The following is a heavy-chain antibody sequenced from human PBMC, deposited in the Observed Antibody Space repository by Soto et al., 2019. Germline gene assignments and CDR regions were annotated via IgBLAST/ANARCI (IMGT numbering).Heavy chain of an antibody. J-gene: IGHJ6*03. CDR1: GGSISSYY. Sequence: SETLSLTCTVSGGSISSYYWSWIRQTPGKGLEWIGHIFYTGITKYNSSLRSRVTISLATSKTQFSLTLKSVTAADTAVYYCARRGFGLFYYGTSGYPDFYYYNMDVWGQGTTVTVSS. CDR2: IFYTGIT. CDR3: ARRGFGLFYYGTSGYPDFYYYNMDV. V-gene: IGHV4-59*08. D-gene: IGHD3-22*01.